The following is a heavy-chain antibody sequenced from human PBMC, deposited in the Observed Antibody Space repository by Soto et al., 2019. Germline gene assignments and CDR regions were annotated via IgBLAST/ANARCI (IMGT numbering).Heavy chain of an antibody. CDR2: IIPIFGTA. J-gene: IGHJ6*02. V-gene: IGHV1-69*13. CDR3: ARVRCFNGLCHTADYGMDV. D-gene: IGHD2-8*01. CDR1: GGTFSSYA. Sequence: SVKVSCKASGGTFSSYAISWVRQAPGQGLEWMGGIIPIFGTANYAQKFQGRVAITADESTDTVYMELSRLRSEDTAVYFCARVRCFNGLCHTADYGMDVWGQGTTVTVSS.